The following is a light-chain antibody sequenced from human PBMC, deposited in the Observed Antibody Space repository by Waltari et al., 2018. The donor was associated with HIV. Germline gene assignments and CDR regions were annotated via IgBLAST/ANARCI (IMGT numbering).Light chain of an antibody. CDR2: GND. Sequence: SSELTQDPAVSVALGQTVRITCQGDSLRSYYASWYQQKPGQAPLLVVYGNDKRPSGIPDRFSCSSSGTTASLTITGAQAEDEADYYCNSRDSSGHHLVFATGTTVTVL. J-gene: IGLJ1*01. V-gene: IGLV3-19*01. CDR1: SLRSYY. CDR3: NSRDSSGHHLV.